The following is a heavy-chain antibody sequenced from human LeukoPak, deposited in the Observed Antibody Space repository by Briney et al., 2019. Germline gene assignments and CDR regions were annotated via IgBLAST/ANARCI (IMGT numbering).Heavy chain of an antibody. CDR2: INPNSGGT. J-gene: IGHJ4*02. CDR1: GYTFTGYY. CDR3: ARDPYYYDSSGYYYY. D-gene: IGHD3-22*01. V-gene: IGHV1-2*02. Sequence: ASVKVSCEASGYTFTGYYMHWVRQAPGQGLEWMGWINPNSGGTNYAQKFQGRVTMTRDTSISTAYMELSRLRSDDTAVYYCARDPYYYDSSGYYYYWGQGTLVTVSS.